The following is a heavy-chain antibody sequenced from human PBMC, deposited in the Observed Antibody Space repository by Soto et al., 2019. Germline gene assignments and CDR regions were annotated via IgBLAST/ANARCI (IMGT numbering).Heavy chain of an antibody. CDR2: INTYNGNT. D-gene: IGHD3-22*01. J-gene: IGHJ2*01. CDR3: ARDMYYYDSSGYGRYFDL. CDR1: GYTFTTYA. V-gene: IGHV1-18*01. Sequence: QVQLVQSGAEVKKPGASVKVSCKTSGYTFTTYAINWVRQAPGQGLEWLGWINTYNGNTNYAQKLRDRVTMTTDTSTSTAYMELRSLRSDDTAVYYCARDMYYYDSSGYGRYFDLWGRGTLVTVSS.